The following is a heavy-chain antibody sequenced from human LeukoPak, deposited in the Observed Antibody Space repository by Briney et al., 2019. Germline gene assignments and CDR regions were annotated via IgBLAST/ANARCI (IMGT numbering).Heavy chain of an antibody. J-gene: IGHJ4*02. V-gene: IGHV4-4*02. CDR2: IYHSGST. Sequence: SETLSLTCAVSGGSISSSNWWSWVRQPPGKGLEWIGEIYHSGSTNYNPSLKSRVTISVDKSKNQFSLKLSSVTAADTAVYSWARGRRLGQYFAYWGQGTLVTVPS. CDR3: ARGRRLGQYFAY. D-gene: IGHD1/OR15-1a*01. CDR1: GGSISSSNW.